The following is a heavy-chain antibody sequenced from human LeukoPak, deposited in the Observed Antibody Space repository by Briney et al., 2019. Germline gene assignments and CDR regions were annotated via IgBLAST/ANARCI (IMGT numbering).Heavy chain of an antibody. J-gene: IGHJ3*02. CDR1: GYSFTSYW. V-gene: IGHV5-51*01. Sequence: GESLKISCKGSGYSFTSYWIGWVRQMPGKGLEWMGIIYPGDSDTRYSPSFQGQVTISADKSISTAYLQWSSLKASDTAMYYCARPDLIIVGADDAFDIWGQGTMVTVSS. CDR2: IYPGDSDT. CDR3: ARPDLIIVGADDAFDI. D-gene: IGHD1-26*01.